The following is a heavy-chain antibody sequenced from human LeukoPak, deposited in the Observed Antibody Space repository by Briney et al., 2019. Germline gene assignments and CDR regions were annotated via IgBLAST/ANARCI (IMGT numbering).Heavy chain of an antibody. CDR2: IIPIFGTA. CDR3: ERDTDGDGYNSENDAFDI. Sequence: ASVKVSCKASGGTFSSYAISWVRQAPGQGLEWMGGIIPIFGTANYAQKFQGRVTITTDQSTSTAYMELSSLRSEDTAVYYCERDTDGDGYNSENDAFDIWGQGTMVTVSP. V-gene: IGHV1-69*05. D-gene: IGHD5-24*01. J-gene: IGHJ3*02. CDR1: GGTFSSYA.